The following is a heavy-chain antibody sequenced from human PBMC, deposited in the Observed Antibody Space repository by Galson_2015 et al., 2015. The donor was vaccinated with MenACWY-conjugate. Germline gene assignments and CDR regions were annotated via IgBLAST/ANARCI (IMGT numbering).Heavy chain of an antibody. CDR1: GFTFSSSA. Sequence: SLRLSCAASGFTFSSSAMTWVRQAPGKGLEWVSVFSSNGHSTNYADSVKGRFTISRDNSKNTLYLQMNNLRAEDTALHYCAKVSPGGWYWDYWGQGTLVTVSS. CDR2: FSSNGHST. D-gene: IGHD6-19*01. V-gene: IGHV3-23*01. CDR3: AKVSPGGWYWDY. J-gene: IGHJ4*02.